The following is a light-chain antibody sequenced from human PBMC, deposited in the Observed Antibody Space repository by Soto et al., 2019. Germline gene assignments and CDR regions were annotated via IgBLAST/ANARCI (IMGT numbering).Light chain of an antibody. CDR1: NIGSKS. V-gene: IGLV3-21*02. J-gene: IGLJ1*01. CDR3: AAWDDSLSGSYV. Sequence: SYELTQPPSVSVAPGQTARITCGGNNIGSKSVHWYQQKPGQAPVLVVYDDSDRPSGIPERFSGSNSGTSASLAISGLRSEDEADYYCAAWDDSLSGSYVFGTGTKVTVL. CDR2: DDS.